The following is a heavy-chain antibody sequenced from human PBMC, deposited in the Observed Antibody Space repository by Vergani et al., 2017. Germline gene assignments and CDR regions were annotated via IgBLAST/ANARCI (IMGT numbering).Heavy chain of an antibody. CDR2: IIPIIRLA. D-gene: IGHD3-10*01. CDR1: GDIFNNYT. J-gene: IGHJ5*02. V-gene: IGHV1-69*02. Sequence: QVHLEQSGTEVKKPGSSVKVSCKVSGDIFNNYTVTWVRQAPGQGLEWMGRIIPIIRLATSAQKFQDRVKITGDTSTNTVYMEMNNLRSDDTAVYYCARGGVVRGVIITSVGWFDPWGQGTLVTVSS. CDR3: ARGGVVRGVIITSVGWFDP.